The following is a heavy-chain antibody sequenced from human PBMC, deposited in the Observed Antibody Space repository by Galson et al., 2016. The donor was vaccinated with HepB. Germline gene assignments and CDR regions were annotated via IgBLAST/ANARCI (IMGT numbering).Heavy chain of an antibody. CDR3: TRHLAYCGGDCYSRKSWFDP. CDR2: IRTKTNNYAT. D-gene: IGHD2-21*02. CDR1: GFTFSGSA. J-gene: IGHJ5*02. Sequence: SLRLSCAASGFTFSGSALHWVRQASGKGLEWVGRIRTKTNNYATAYAASVKGRFTISRDDSKNTAYLQMHSLKTEDTAVYYCTRHLAYCGGDCYSRKSWFDPWGQGTLVTVSS. V-gene: IGHV3-73*01.